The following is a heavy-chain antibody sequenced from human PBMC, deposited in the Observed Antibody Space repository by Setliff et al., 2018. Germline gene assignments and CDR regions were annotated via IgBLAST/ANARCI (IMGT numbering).Heavy chain of an antibody. J-gene: IGHJ4*02. V-gene: IGHV4-34*01. CDR1: GGSFSGYY. Sequence: PSETLSLTCAVYGGSFSGYYWSWIRQPPGKGLEWIGEINHSGSTNYNPSLKSRVTISVDTSKNQFSLKLSSVTAADTAVYYCARRSRDGYNYIGGQGALVTVS. D-gene: IGHD5-12*01. CDR3: ARRSRDGYNYI. CDR2: INHSGST.